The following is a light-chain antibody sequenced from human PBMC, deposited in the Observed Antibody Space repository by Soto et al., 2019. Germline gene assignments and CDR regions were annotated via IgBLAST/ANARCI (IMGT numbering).Light chain of an antibody. CDR3: SSYTDSSTLVI. Sequence: QSALTQPASVSGSPGQSITISCTGTSTDVGGYNYVSWYQQHPGKAPKLMIFEVSNRPSGVSNRFSGSKSGNTASLTISGLQAEDEADYYCSSYTDSSTLVIFGGGTKLTVL. CDR1: STDVGGYNY. CDR2: EVS. V-gene: IGLV2-14*01. J-gene: IGLJ2*01.